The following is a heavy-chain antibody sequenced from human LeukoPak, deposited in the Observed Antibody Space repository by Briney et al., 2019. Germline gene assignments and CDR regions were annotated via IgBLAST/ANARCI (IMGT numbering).Heavy chain of an antibody. CDR3: ATTEDY. V-gene: IGHV3-23*01. CDR2: ISVSGGTT. Sequence: GGSLRLSCLASGFIFNSYVMSWVRQAPGKGLEWVSSISVSGGTTHYADSVKGRFTIFRDNSKNTLYLQMNNLISDDTAVYYCATTEDYWGQGNLVTVSS. J-gene: IGHJ4*02. D-gene: IGHD2-21*02. CDR1: GFIFNSYV.